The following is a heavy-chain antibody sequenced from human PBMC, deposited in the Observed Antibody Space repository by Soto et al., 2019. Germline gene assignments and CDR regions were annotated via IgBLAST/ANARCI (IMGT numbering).Heavy chain of an antibody. CDR1: GFTFSSYG. CDR2: ISYDGNNK. Sequence: GGSLRLSCAASGFTFSSYGMHWVRQAPGKGLESVAVISYDGNNKYYADSVKGRFTISRDCSKNTVFLQLYSLRDEDTAVYYCAKDRLAYCSGDCYPPSYFDSWGQGTLVTVSS. V-gene: IGHV3-30*18. J-gene: IGHJ4*02. CDR3: AKDRLAYCSGDCYPPSYFDS. D-gene: IGHD2-21*02.